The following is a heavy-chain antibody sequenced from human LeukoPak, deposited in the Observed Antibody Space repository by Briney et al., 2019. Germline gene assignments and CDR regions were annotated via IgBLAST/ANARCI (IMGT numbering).Heavy chain of an antibody. CDR1: GFTFSDYW. Sequence: PGGSLRLSCAASGFTFSDYWMTWVRQGPGKGLEWVANIKRDGSDKNYADSVNGRFTISRDNAKNSVYLQMNSLRAEDTAVYFCARDGGYCDSTTCYDRLDYWGQGALVTVSS. CDR3: ARDGGYCDSTTCYDRLDY. V-gene: IGHV3-7*04. D-gene: IGHD2-2*01. CDR2: IKRDGSDK. J-gene: IGHJ4*02.